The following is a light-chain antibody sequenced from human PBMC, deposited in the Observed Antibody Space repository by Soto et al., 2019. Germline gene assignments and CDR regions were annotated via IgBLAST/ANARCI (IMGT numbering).Light chain of an antibody. V-gene: IGLV2-23*01. CDR2: EDT. CDR3: CSYAGGDIPMV. CDR1: SKDVGNYKL. J-gene: IGLJ3*02. Sequence: QSALTQPASVSGSPGQSITISCTGTSKDVGNYKLVSWYQQHPDKAPKLIIYEDTNRPSGISDRFSGSKSGNTASLTISGLQAEDEADYYCCSYAGGDIPMVFGGGTKLTVL.